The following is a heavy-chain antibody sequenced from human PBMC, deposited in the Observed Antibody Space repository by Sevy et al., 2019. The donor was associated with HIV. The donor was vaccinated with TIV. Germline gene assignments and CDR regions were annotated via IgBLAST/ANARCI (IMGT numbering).Heavy chain of an antibody. CDR1: GFTFTDYF. J-gene: IGHJ4*02. CDR2: IDQDGSQK. Sequence: GGSLRLSCAASGFTFTDYFMGWVRQAPGKGREGVANIDQDGSQKNYVDSVKGRFTISRDNAKNSVYLQMNRLRVDDTAVYYCARELWPGDYWGQGTLVTVSS. V-gene: IGHV3-7*01. CDR3: ARELWPGDY. D-gene: IGHD2-21*01.